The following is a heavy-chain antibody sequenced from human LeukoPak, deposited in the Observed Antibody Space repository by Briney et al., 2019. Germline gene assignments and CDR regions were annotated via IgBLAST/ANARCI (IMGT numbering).Heavy chain of an antibody. CDR2: ISGSGGST. J-gene: IGHJ4*02. CDR1: GFTFSSYA. V-gene: IGHV3-23*01. D-gene: IGHD3-10*01. CDR3: ARENLWFGESIFDY. Sequence: HPGGSLGLSCAASGFTFSSYAMSWVRQAPGKGLEWVSAISGSGGSTYYADSVKGRFTISRDNFKNTLYLQMNSLRADDTAVYYCARENLWFGESIFDYWGQGTLVTVSS.